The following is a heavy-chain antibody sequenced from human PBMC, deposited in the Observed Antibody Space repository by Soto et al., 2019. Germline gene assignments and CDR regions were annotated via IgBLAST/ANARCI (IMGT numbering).Heavy chain of an antibody. CDR3: ARVIPFMVRGVMVWFDP. CDR1: GGSISSGGYY. CDR2: IYYSGST. J-gene: IGHJ5*02. V-gene: IGHV4-31*03. Sequence: LSLTCTVSGGSISSGGYYWSWIRQHPGKGLEWIGYIYYSGSTYYNPSLKSRVTISVDTSKNQFSLKLSSVTAADTAVYYCARVIPFMVRGVMVWFDPWGQGTLVTVSS. D-gene: IGHD3-10*01.